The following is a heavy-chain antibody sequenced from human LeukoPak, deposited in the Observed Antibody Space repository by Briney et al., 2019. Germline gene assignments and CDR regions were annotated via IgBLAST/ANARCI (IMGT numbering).Heavy chain of an antibody. CDR3: ARGFWSGPVYYFDY. CDR2: IYTSGST. CDR1: GGSISSYY. V-gene: IGHV4-4*07. Sequence: PSETLSLTCTVSGGSISSYYWSWIRQPAGTGLEWIGHIYTSGSTTYNPSLKSRVTMSVDSSKNQFSLKLTSVTAADTAVYYCARGFWSGPVYYFDYWGQGTLVTVSS. D-gene: IGHD3-3*01. J-gene: IGHJ4*02.